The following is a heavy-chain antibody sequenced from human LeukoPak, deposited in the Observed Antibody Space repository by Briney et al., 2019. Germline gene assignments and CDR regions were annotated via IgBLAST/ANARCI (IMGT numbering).Heavy chain of an antibody. V-gene: IGHV1-18*01. J-gene: IGHJ6*02. D-gene: IGHD2-2*01. CDR1: GYTFTSYG. CDR3: ARACSSTSCLYYYGMDV. Sequence: GASVKVSCKASGYTFTSYGISWVRQAPGQGLEWMGWISAYNGNTNHAQKLQGRVTMTTDTSTSTAYMELRSLRSDDTAVYYCARACSSTSCLYYYGMDVWGQGTTVTVSS. CDR2: ISAYNGNT.